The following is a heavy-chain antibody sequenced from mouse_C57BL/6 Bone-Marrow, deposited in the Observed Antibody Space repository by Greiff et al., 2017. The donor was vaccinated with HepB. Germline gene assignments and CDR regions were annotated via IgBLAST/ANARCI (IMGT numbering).Heavy chain of an antibody. CDR3: ARDNYYGSNYWYFDV. Sequence: QVQLQQSGAELVMPGASVKLSCKASGYTFTSYWMHWVTQRPGQGLEWIGEIDPSDSYTNYNQKFKGKSTLTVDKSSSTAYMQLSSLTSEDSAVYYCARDNYYGSNYWYFDVWGTGTTVTVSS. D-gene: IGHD1-1*01. J-gene: IGHJ1*03. V-gene: IGHV1-69*01. CDR2: IDPSDSYT. CDR1: GYTFTSYW.